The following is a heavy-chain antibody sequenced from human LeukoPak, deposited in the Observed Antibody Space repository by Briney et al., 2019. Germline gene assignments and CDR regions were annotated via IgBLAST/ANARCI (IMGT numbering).Heavy chain of an antibody. D-gene: IGHD3-10*01. CDR2: INPNSGGT. CDR1: GYTFTGYY. V-gene: IGHV1-2*02. Sequence: GASVNVSCKASGYTFTGYYMHWVRQAPGQGLEWMGWINPNSGGTNDAQKFQGRVTMTRDTSISTAYMELSRLRSDDTAVYYCARALVGFGELWDYWGQGTLVTVSS. CDR3: ARALVGFGELWDY. J-gene: IGHJ4*02.